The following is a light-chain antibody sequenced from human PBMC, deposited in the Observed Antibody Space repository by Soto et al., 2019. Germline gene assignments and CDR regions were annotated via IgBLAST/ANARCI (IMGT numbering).Light chain of an antibody. CDR1: SSNIGAGYD. V-gene: IGLV1-40*01. CDR3: QSYDSSLGAGV. Sequence: QSVLTQPPSVSGAPGQRVTISCNGSSSNIGAGYDIHWYQQLPGTAPKLLIYGTANRPSGVPDRFSGSKSGTSASLAITGLQAEDEADYYCQSYDSSLGAGVFGGGTKLTVL. CDR2: GTA. J-gene: IGLJ3*02.